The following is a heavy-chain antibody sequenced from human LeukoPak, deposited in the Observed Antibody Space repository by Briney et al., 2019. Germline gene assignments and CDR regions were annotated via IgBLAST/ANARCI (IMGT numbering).Heavy chain of an antibody. J-gene: IGHJ5*02. D-gene: IGHD3-3*01. CDR3: ARHIPNYDFWSGYPRWFDP. V-gene: IGHV4-39*01. Sequence: PSETLSLTCTASGGSISSSSYYWGWIRQPPGKGLEWIGSIYYSGSTYYNPSLKSRVTISVDTSKNQFSLKLSSVTAADTAVYYCARHIPNYDFWSGYPRWFDPWGQGTLVTVSS. CDR1: GGSISSSSYY. CDR2: IYYSGST.